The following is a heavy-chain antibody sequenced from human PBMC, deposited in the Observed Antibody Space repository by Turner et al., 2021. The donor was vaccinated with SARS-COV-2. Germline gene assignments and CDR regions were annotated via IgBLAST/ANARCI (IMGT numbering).Heavy chain of an antibody. Sequence: QVQLVESGGGVVQPGRSLSLSCVASGFTFSNYGMHWVRHAPGKGLEWVAVISYHGSNKYYADSVKGRFTISRDNSKNTLYLQMNSLRAEDTAVYYCAKDHVTVAAYFDYWGQGTLVTVSS. CDR1: GFTFSNYG. V-gene: IGHV3-30*18. CDR2: ISYHGSNK. J-gene: IGHJ4*02. CDR3: AKDHVTVAAYFDY. D-gene: IGHD6-19*01.